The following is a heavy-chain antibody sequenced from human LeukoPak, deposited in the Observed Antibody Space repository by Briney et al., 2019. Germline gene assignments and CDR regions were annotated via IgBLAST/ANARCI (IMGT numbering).Heavy chain of an antibody. D-gene: IGHD6-13*01. CDR2: IYSGDST. V-gene: IGHV3-53*01. CDR3: ARVRGGSSWYYFDY. Sequence: GGSLRLSCAASGFTVSSNYMSWVRQAPGKGLEWVSVIYSGDSTYYADSVKGRFTISRDNSKNTLHLQMNSLRAEDTAVYYCARVRGGSSWYYFDYWGQGTLVTVSS. CDR1: GFTVSSNY. J-gene: IGHJ4*02.